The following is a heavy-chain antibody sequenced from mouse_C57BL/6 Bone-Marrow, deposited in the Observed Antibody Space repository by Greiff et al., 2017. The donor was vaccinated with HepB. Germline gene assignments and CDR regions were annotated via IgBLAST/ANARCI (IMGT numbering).Heavy chain of an antibody. J-gene: IGHJ4*01. CDR2: IDPSDSYN. D-gene: IGHD6-1*01. CDR3: AREGSDRLLSL. V-gene: IGHV1-69*01. CDR1: GYTFTSYW. Sequence: QVQLQQPGAELVMPGASVKLSCKASGYTFTSYWMHWVKQRPGQGLEWIGEIDPSDSYNNYNQKFKGKSTLTVDQSSSTADMQLSSLTTEDSAVDYCAREGSDRLLSLWGQGTSVTVSS.